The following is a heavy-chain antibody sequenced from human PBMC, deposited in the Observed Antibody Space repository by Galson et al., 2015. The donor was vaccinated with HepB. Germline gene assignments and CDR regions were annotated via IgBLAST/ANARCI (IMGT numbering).Heavy chain of an antibody. Sequence: SLRLSCAASGFTFSSYSMNWVRQAPGKGLEWVSSISSSSSYIYYADSVKGRFTISRDNAKNSLYLQMNSLRAEDTAVYYCARVSCSGGSCVSLAPPDYWGQGTLVTVSS. V-gene: IGHV3-21*01. D-gene: IGHD2-15*01. J-gene: IGHJ4*02. CDR3: ARVSCSGGSCVSLAPPDY. CDR2: ISSSSSYI. CDR1: GFTFSSYS.